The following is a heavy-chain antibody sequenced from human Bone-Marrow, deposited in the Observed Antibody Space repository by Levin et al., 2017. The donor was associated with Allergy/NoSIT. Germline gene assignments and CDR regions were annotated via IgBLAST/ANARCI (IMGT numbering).Heavy chain of an antibody. CDR1: GGSISSYY. Sequence: SETLSLTCTVSGGSISSYYWSWIRQPPGEGLECIGYIYYSGSTNYNPSLKSRVTISVDPSKNQFSLKLSSVTAADTAVYYCARGQYSSGGYGTFDIWGQGTMVTVSS. D-gene: IGHD6-19*01. CDR3: ARGQYSSGGYGTFDI. V-gene: IGHV4-59*01. CDR2: IYYSGST. J-gene: IGHJ3*02.